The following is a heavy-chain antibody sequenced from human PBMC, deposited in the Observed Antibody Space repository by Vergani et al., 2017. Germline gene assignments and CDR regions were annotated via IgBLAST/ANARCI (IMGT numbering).Heavy chain of an antibody. CDR3: VKDASFRGFDSAYFAS. Sequence: EVQLVESGGGLVQPGRSLRLSCAASGFNFDESGMHWVRQAPGKGLEWVAGITWNSDSKDYAESVRGRFTISRDNVKNSLYLHMNGLTSEDRALYYCVKDASFRGFDSAYFASWGQGTQVIVSS. V-gene: IGHV3-9*01. CDR1: GFNFDESG. D-gene: IGHD5-12*01. CDR2: ITWNSDSK. J-gene: IGHJ4*02.